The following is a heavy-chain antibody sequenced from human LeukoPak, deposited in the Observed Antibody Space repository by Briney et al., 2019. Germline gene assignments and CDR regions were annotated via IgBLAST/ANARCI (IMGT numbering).Heavy chain of an antibody. Sequence: SETLSLTCTVSGGSISSYYWSWVRQPPGKGLEWNGYIYYSGSTNYNPSLKSRVTISVDTSKNQFSLKLSSVTAADTAVYYCARAPRDSSGWYPFDYWGQGTLVTVSS. D-gene: IGHD6-19*01. CDR1: GGSISSYY. CDR2: IYYSGST. CDR3: ARAPRDSSGWYPFDY. V-gene: IGHV4-59*01. J-gene: IGHJ4*02.